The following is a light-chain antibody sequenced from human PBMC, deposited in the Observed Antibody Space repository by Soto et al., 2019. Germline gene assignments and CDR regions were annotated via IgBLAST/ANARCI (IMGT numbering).Light chain of an antibody. Sequence: QSALAQPASVSESPGQSITISCTGTSDDVGAYNSVSWYQQLPHKAPQVILYKGTQRPSGVSSRFSCSTSGNAASLTIPGLQADDEADYFCCSSAPESTYVFGTGTKVTVL. CDR3: CSSAPESTYV. J-gene: IGLJ1*01. CDR2: KGT. V-gene: IGLV2-23*01. CDR1: SDDVGAYNS.